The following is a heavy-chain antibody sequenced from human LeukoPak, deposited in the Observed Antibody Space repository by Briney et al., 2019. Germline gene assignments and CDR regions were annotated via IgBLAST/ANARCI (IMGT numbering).Heavy chain of an antibody. CDR3: ARDRVDSSGWYVIADY. J-gene: IGHJ4*02. Sequence: SETLSLTCAVYGGSFSGYYWSWIRQPPGKGLEWIGEINHSGSTNYNPSLKSRVTISVDTSKNQFSLKLSSVTAADTAVYYCARDRVDSSGWYVIADYWGQGTLVTVSS. CDR2: INHSGST. D-gene: IGHD6-19*01. V-gene: IGHV4-34*01. CDR1: GGSFSGYY.